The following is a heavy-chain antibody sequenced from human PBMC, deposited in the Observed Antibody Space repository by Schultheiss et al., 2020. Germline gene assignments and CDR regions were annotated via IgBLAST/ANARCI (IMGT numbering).Heavy chain of an antibody. CDR2: INHSGST. Sequence: SETLSLTCTVSAGSITSGSYYWSWIRQPPGKGLEWIGEINHSGSTNYNPSLKSRVTISVDTSKNQFSLKLSSVTAADTAVYYCARAAAYGSGSYQVWGQGTLVTVSS. J-gene: IGHJ4*02. CDR3: ARAAAYGSGSYQV. CDR1: AGSITSGSYY. D-gene: IGHD3-10*01. V-gene: IGHV4-39*07.